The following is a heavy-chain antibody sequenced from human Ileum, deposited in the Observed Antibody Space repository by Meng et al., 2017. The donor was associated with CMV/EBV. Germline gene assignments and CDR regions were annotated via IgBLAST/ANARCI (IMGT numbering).Heavy chain of an antibody. Sequence: QGSGPGLVKSSVTRSLTCTVSGGTLSSTTYYWGWIRQPPGKGLEWIGSTHYSGTTNYNPSLKSRVTISVDTSKNHFSLKLNSVTAADAAVYYCARVWGIAVRPLDYWGQGTLVTVSS. CDR3: ARVWGIAVRPLDY. CDR1: GGTLSSTTYY. V-gene: IGHV4-39*07. D-gene: IGHD6-6*01. J-gene: IGHJ4*02. CDR2: THYSGTT.